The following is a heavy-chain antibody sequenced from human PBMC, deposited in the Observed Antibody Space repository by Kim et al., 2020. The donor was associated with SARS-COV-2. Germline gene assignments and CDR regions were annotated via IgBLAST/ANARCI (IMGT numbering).Heavy chain of an antibody. CDR3: ARGDILTGYSIDY. V-gene: IGHV3-33*01. CDR2: IWYDGSNK. J-gene: IGHJ4*02. CDR1: GFTFSSYG. Sequence: GGSLRLSCAASGFTFSSYGMHWVRQAPGKGLEWMAVIWYDGSNKYYADSVKGRFTISRDNSKNTLYLQMNSLRAEDTAVYYCARGDILTGYSIDYWGQGTLVTVSS. D-gene: IGHD3-9*01.